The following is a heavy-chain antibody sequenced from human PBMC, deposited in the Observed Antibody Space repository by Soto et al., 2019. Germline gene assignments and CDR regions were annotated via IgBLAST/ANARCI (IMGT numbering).Heavy chain of an antibody. CDR3: ARGTRALITSFFAY. J-gene: IGHJ4*02. Sequence: SETLYLTCSVSGDAISNYYWSWIRQTRGRGLEWIGSVHESGSTDYSPSLRGRVIISLHTSKSQFSLSLRSATAADTATYYCARGTRALITSFFAYWGQGIPVTSPQ. V-gene: IGHV4-59*03. CDR2: VHESGST. CDR1: GDAISNYY. D-gene: IGHD1-20*01.